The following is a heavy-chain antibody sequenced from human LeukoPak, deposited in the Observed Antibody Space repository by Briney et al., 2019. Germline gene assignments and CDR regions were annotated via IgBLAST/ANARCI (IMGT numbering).Heavy chain of an antibody. J-gene: IGHJ6*03. V-gene: IGHV3-7*01. Sequence: GGSLRLSCAASGFTFSDYAMSWVRQAPGKGLEWVANIKQDGSEKYYVDSVKGRFTISRDNAKNSLYLQMNSLRAEDTAVYYCARIGYSYGYGYYYYYMDVWGKGTTVTVSS. D-gene: IGHD5-18*01. CDR3: ARIGYSYGYGYYYYYMDV. CDR2: IKQDGSEK. CDR1: GFTFSDYA.